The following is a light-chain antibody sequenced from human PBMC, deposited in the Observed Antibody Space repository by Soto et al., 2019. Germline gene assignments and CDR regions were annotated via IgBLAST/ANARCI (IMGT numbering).Light chain of an antibody. J-gene: IGLJ3*02. CDR3: SSYTTSSTHWV. V-gene: IGLV2-14*01. Sequence: QSALTQPAFVSGSPGQSITISCTGTSSDVGGYNYVSWYQQHPGKAPKFMIYEVSNRPSGVSNRFSGSKSGNTASLTISGLQAEDEADYYCSSYTTSSTHWVFGGGTKLTVL. CDR1: SSDVGGYNY. CDR2: EVS.